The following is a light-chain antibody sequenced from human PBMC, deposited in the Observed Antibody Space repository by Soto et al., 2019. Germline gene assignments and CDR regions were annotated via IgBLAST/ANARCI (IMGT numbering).Light chain of an antibody. CDR3: AVWDDSLNAVV. V-gene: IGLV1-44*01. J-gene: IGLJ2*01. CDR2: SND. CDR1: SSNIRSNT. Sequence: QSVLTQPPSASGTPGQGVTISCSGSSSNIRSNTINWYQHFPGTAPKLLIYSNDQRPSGVPDRFSGSKSGTSASLAISGLQSEDEADYYCAVWDDSLNAVVVGGGTKVTVL.